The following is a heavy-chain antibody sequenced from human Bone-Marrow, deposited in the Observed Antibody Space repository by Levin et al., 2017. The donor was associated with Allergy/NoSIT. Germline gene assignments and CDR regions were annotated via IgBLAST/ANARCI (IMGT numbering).Heavy chain of an antibody. CDR1: GDSVKSESHY. D-gene: IGHD6-19*01. J-gene: IGHJ4*01. Sequence: RASETLSLTCTVSGDSVKSESHYWGWVRQAPGKGLEWLGSMFYTGVTYYNPSLKSRLTISVDTSEDSFSLKLSSVTAADTAKYFCARIWGSEWLVRRDFESWGQGILVTVSS. V-gene: IGHV4-39*02. CDR2: MFYTGVT. CDR3: ARIWGSEWLVRRDFES.